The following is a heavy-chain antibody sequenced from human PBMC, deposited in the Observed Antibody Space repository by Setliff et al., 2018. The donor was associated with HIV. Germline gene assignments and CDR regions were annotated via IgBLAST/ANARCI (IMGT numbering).Heavy chain of an antibody. V-gene: IGHV1-2*06. CDR1: GYTFTSYA. J-gene: IGHJ3*02. D-gene: IGHD1-26*01. CDR3: ARGTRVGANDAFDI. CDR2: INPNSGGT. Sequence: ASVKVSCKASGYTFTSYAMHWVRQAPGQGLEWMGRINPNSGGTNCAQKCQGRVTMTRDTSISTAYMELSRLRSDDTAVYYCARGTRVGANDAFDIWGQGTMVTVS.